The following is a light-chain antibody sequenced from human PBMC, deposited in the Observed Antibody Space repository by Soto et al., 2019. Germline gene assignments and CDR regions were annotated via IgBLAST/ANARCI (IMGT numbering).Light chain of an antibody. CDR1: QSLLQTNGYTY. CDR3: MQSLQTPPWT. J-gene: IGKJ1*01. V-gene: IGKV2-28*01. CDR2: LTS. Sequence: DIVMTQSPLSLPVTPGEPASISCRSSQSLLQTNGYTYLDWYLQKPGQSPQLLIYLTSIRASGVTDRFSGRGSGTEFTLKISKVEAEDVGVYYCMQSLQTPPWTFGPGTKVEFK.